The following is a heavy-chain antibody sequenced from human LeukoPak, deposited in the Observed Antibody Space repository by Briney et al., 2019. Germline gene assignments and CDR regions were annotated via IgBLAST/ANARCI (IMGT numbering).Heavy chain of an antibody. V-gene: IGHV3-48*04. CDR3: ASSPGYSYGYYYYYMDV. D-gene: IGHD5-18*01. CDR1: GFSFSTYA. J-gene: IGHJ6*03. Sequence: AGGSLRLSCAASGFSFSTYAMSWVRQAPGKGLEWVSYISSSSSTIYYADSVKGRFTISRDNAKNSLYLQMNSLRAEDTAVYYCASSPGYSYGYYYYYMDVWGKGTTVTVSS. CDR2: ISSSSSTI.